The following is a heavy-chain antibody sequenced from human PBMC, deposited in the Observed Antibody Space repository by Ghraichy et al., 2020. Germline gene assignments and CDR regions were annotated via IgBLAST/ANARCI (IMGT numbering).Heavy chain of an antibody. CDR3: ARERHSSSTGFVDV. D-gene: IGHD6-6*01. Sequence: SETLSLTCTVSGGSISSYYWSWIRQPPGKGLEWIGYIYYSGSTNYNPSLKSRVTISVDTSKNQFSLKLSSVTAADTAVYYCARERHSSSTGFVDVWGQGTTVTVSS. V-gene: IGHV4-59*01. CDR2: IYYSGST. J-gene: IGHJ6*02. CDR1: GGSISSYY.